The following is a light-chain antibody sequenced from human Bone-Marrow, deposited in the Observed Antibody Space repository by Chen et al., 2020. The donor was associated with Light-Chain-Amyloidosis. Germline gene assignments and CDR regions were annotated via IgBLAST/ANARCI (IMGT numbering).Light chain of an antibody. CDR1: QTINNW. Sequence: DIQITQSPSTLSASVGDRVTITCRTSQTINNWVAWYQQKPGKAPKLLIYKASSLESGVPSRFSGSGSGTEFTLTISSLQPDDFATYYCQQYNSYSRTFAQGTKVEI. J-gene: IGKJ1*01. V-gene: IGKV1-5*03. CDR2: KAS. CDR3: QQYNSYSRT.